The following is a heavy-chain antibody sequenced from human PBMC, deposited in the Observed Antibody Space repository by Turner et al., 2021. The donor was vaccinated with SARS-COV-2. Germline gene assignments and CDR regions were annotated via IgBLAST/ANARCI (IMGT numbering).Heavy chain of an antibody. Sequence: EVQLVESGGGLVQPGGSLRLSCAASGFTFSRYWMSWVRQAPGKGLEWVANIKQDGSEKYYVDAVKGRFTISRDNAKNSLYLQMNSLRAEDTAVYYCARDSSSWNSNWFDPWGQGTLVTVSS. CDR1: GFTFSRYW. CDR2: IKQDGSEK. D-gene: IGHD6-13*01. CDR3: ARDSSSWNSNWFDP. J-gene: IGHJ5*02. V-gene: IGHV3-7*01.